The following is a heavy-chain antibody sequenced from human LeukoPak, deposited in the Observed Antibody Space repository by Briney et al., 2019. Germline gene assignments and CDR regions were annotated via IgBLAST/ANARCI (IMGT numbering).Heavy chain of an antibody. V-gene: IGHV3-9*01. J-gene: IGHJ4*02. CDR1: GFTFDDYA. Sequence: QPGRSLRLSCAASGFTFDDYAMHWVRQAPGKGLEWVSGISWNSGSIGYADSVKGRFTISRDNAKNSLFLQMNSLRVEDTAVYYCARVRGGYSSSWYDVWGQGTLVTVSS. CDR3: ARVRGGYSSSWYDV. D-gene: IGHD6-13*01. CDR2: ISWNSGSI.